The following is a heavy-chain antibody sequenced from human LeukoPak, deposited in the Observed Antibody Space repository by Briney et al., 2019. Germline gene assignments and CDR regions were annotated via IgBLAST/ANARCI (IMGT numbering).Heavy chain of an antibody. J-gene: IGHJ2*01. Sequence: SETLSLTCAVYGGSLTDYYWAWIRQPPGKGLEWIGEINHGGSTNYSPSLKSRVTISLDTSKNQFFLKLTSVTAAGTAVYYCAREDWYFDLWGRGTLVTVSS. CDR3: AREDWYFDL. V-gene: IGHV4-34*01. CDR2: INHGGST. CDR1: GGSLTDYY.